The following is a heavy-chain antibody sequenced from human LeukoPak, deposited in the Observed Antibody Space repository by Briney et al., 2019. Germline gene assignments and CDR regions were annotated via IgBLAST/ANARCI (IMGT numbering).Heavy chain of an antibody. J-gene: IGHJ4*02. CDR2: INPNSGGT. CDR1: GYTFTGYY. V-gene: IGHV1-2*02. Sequence: GASVKVSCKASGYTFTGYYMHWVRQAPGQGLEWMGWINPNSGGTNYAQKFQGRVTMTRDTSISTAYMELSRLRSDDTAVYYCATRTLILTGYSDYWGQGTLVTVSS. CDR3: ATRTLILTGYSDY. D-gene: IGHD3-9*01.